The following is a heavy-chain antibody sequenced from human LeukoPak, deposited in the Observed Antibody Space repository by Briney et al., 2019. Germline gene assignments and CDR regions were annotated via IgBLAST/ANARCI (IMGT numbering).Heavy chain of an antibody. CDR1: GYTFTSYD. CDR2: IIPILGIA. V-gene: IGHV1-69*04. Sequence: SVKVSCKASGYTFTSYDINWVRQATGQGLEWMGRIIPILGIANYAQKFQGRVTITADKSTSTAYMELSSLRSEDTAVYYCARDPDPDYGDYDGFDPWGQGTLVTVSS. J-gene: IGHJ5*02. D-gene: IGHD4-17*01. CDR3: ARDPDPDYGDYDGFDP.